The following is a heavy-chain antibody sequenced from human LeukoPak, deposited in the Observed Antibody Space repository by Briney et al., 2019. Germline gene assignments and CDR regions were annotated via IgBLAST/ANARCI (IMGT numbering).Heavy chain of an antibody. D-gene: IGHD2-21*01. CDR2: IGSSNSYI. J-gene: IGHJ4*02. Sequence: GGSLRLSCAASGFTFSTYSMNWVRQAPGKGLEWVSSIGSSNSYIYYATSVKGRFTISRDNAKNSLYLQMSSLRAEDTAAYYCASLIDYYFDCWGQGALVTVSS. CDR3: ASLIDYYFDC. CDR1: GFTFSTYS. V-gene: IGHV3-21*01.